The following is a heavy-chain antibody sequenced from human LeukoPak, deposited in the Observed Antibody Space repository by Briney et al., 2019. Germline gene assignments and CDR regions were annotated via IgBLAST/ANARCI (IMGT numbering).Heavy chain of an antibody. CDR1: GFTFSSYG. CDR2: IRFDGSNK. Sequence: GGSLRLSCAASGFTFSSYGMHWVRQAPGKGLEWVAFIRFDGSNKKYADSVKGRFTISRDNSKNTLYLQMNSLRAEDTAVYYCAKDRIAAAGYNWFDPWGQGTLVTVSS. CDR3: AKDRIAAAGYNWFDP. D-gene: IGHD6-13*01. V-gene: IGHV3-30*02. J-gene: IGHJ5*02.